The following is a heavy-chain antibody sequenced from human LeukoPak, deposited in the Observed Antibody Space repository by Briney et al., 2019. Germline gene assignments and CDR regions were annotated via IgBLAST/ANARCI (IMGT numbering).Heavy chain of an antibody. D-gene: IGHD3-3*01. CDR1: GGSLSDYS. CDR3: ARATFLQHDFWSAYDLGYYAFDV. V-gene: IGHV4-34*12. Sequence: SETLSLTCAVYGGSLSDYSWSWIRQPPRKGLEWIGQIIPMGTTNYNPSLKSPFTISVNKSKTHFSLNLDSVTPADRARIYCARATFLQHDFWSAYDLGYYAFDVWGQGTMVTVSS. CDR2: IIPMGTT. J-gene: IGHJ3*01.